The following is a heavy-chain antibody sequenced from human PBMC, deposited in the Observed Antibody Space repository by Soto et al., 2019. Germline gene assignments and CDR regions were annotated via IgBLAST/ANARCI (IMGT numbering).Heavy chain of an antibody. J-gene: IGHJ4*02. CDR3: ARDRAGWLVGTRTQYYFDY. D-gene: IGHD6-19*01. CDR2: IIPIFGTA. V-gene: IGHV1-69*13. CDR1: GGTFSSYA. Sequence: GASVKVSCKASGGTFSSYAISWVRQAPGQGLEWMGGIIPIFGTANYAQKFQGRVTITADESTSTAYMELSSLRSEDTAVYYCARDRAGWLVGTRTQYYFDYWGQGTLVTVSS.